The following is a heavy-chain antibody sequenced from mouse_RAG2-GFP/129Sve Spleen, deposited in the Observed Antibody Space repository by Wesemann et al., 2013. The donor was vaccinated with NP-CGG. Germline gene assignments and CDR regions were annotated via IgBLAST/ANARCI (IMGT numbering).Heavy chain of an antibody. Sequence: EYAGYISYSGSTYYNPSLKSRISITRDTSKNQYYLQLNSVTTEDTATYYCARYPPHWEGDAMDYWGQGTSVTVSS. D-gene: IGHD4-1*01. CDR3: ARYPPHWEGDAMDY. J-gene: IGHJ4*01. CDR2: ISYSGST. V-gene: IGHV3-8*02.